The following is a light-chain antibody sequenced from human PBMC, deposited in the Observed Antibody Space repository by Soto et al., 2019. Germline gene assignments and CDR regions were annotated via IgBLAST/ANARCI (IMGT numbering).Light chain of an antibody. Sequence: QSALTQPASVSGSPGQSITISCTGTSSDVGANNYVSWYQFLPGKAPKLMVFDVSNRPSGVSYRFSGSKSGNTASLSISGLQAEDEAEYYCSSFTGTTTRYVFGTVTKLTVL. CDR2: DVS. CDR3: SSFTGTTTRYV. J-gene: IGLJ1*01. V-gene: IGLV2-14*03. CDR1: SSDVGANNY.